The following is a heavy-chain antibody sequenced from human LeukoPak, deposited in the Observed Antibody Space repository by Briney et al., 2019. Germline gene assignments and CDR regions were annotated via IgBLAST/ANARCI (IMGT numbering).Heavy chain of an antibody. V-gene: IGHV3-33*06. Sequence: GGSLRLSCAAAGFTFGSNIMHWVRQAPGKGLEWVAGIWYDGSRKHYADSAEGRFSISRDNSKNTLDLQMNSLRAEDTAVYYCAKDKWEDRGNYYHYSDYWGQGTLVTVSS. J-gene: IGHJ4*02. CDR3: AKDKWEDRGNYYHYSDY. D-gene: IGHD1-26*01. CDR1: GFTFGSNI. CDR2: IWYDGSRK.